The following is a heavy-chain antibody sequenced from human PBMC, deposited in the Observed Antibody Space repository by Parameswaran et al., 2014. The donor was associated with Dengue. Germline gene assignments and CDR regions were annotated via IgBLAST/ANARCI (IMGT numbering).Heavy chain of an antibody. V-gene: IGHV4-34*01. CDR2: VNHSGNT. Sequence: RWIRQPPGKGLEWIGEVNHSGNTNFNPSLKSRVAISVDTSKSQFSLKLTSVTAADTAVYYCAVDSSGYFVGYWGQGTLVTVSS. D-gene: IGHD3-22*01. CDR3: AVDSSGYFVGY. J-gene: IGHJ4*02.